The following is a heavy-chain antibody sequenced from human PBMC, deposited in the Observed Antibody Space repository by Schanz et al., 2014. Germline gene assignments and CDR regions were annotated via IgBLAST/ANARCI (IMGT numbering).Heavy chain of an antibody. CDR1: GYTFTSDS. J-gene: IGHJ4*02. Sequence: QILLVQPGPEVKKPGASVTVSCKASGYTFTSDSMHWVRQAPGQGLEWMGIINLSGGSTNNAQKFQRRLTMTRDTSTSTVYMELSSLRSDDTAVYYCARDQSPYTNSSDVRYFDYWGQGSLVTVSS. V-gene: IGHV1-46*01. CDR3: ARDQSPYTNSSDVRYFDY. CDR2: INLSGGST. D-gene: IGHD6-6*01.